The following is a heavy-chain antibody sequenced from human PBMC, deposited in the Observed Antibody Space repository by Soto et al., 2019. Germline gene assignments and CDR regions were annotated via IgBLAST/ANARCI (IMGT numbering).Heavy chain of an antibody. CDR2: ITTSSAYI. V-gene: IGHV3-21*01. J-gene: IGHJ5*02. Sequence: EVQLVESGGGLVKPGGSLRLSCAASGFTFNTYDMNWVRQAPGKGLEWVSSITTSSAYIYYADSLKGRITISRDNVKNSLFLQMNSLRAEETAVYYCVRSGTARLLRHSWFDTWGQGTLVTVSS. CDR3: VRSGTARLLRHSWFDT. CDR1: GFTFNTYD. D-gene: IGHD2-21*01.